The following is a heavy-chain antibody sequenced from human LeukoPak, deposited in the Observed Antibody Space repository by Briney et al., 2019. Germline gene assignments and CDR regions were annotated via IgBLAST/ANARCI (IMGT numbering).Heavy chain of an antibody. J-gene: IGHJ3*02. CDR1: GGSISSNNYY. Sequence: SETLSLTCTVSGGSISSNNYYWGWIRQPPGKGLEWIGSIYYSGCTYYNPSLKSRVIISVDTSKNQFSLKLSSVTAADTAVYYCARLGIAVAGNRAFDIWGQGTMVTVSS. V-gene: IGHV4-39*01. CDR2: IYYSGCT. CDR3: ARLGIAVAGNRAFDI. D-gene: IGHD6-19*01.